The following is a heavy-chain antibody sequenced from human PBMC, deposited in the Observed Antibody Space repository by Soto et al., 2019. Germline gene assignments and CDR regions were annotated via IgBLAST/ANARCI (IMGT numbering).Heavy chain of an antibody. CDR1: GLTFSRYW. Sequence: GGSLRLSCAASGLTFSRYWMHWVRQAPGKGLVWVSRISSDGTTTIYADSVKGRFTSSRDNAKNTLYLQMNSLRAEDTAVYYCARGYDLALGYWGQGTLVTVSS. CDR2: ISSDGTTT. V-gene: IGHV3-74*01. J-gene: IGHJ4*02. CDR3: ARGYDLALGY. D-gene: IGHD3-16*01.